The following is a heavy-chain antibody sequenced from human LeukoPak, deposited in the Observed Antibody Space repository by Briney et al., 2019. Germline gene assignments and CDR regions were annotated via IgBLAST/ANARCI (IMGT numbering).Heavy chain of an antibody. Sequence: PGGSLRLSCAASGFTFSSYAMSWVRQAPGKGLEWVSAISGSGGSTYYADSVKGRFTISRDNSKNTLYLQMNSLRAEDTAVYYCAKDRPPSSWFGEAFDYWGQGTLVTVSS. V-gene: IGHV3-23*01. CDR1: GFTFSSYA. D-gene: IGHD3-10*01. CDR2: ISGSGGST. CDR3: AKDRPPSSWFGEAFDY. J-gene: IGHJ4*02.